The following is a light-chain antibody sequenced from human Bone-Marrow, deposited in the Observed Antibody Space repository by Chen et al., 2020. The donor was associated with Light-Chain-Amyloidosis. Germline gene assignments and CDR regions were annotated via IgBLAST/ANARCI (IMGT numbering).Light chain of an antibody. V-gene: IGLV3-25*03. Sequence: SYELTQPPSVSVSPGQTARITCSGDDLPTKYAYWYQQKPGKAPLLVRHRDTERPSGISERFSGSSSGTTATLTISGVQAEDEADYHGQSADSSGTYEVRFGGGTKLTVL. CDR2: RDT. J-gene: IGLJ2*01. CDR1: DLPTKY. CDR3: QSADSSGTYEVR.